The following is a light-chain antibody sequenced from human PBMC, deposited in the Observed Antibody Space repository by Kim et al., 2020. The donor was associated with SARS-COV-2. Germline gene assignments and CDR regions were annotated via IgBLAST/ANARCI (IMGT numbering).Light chain of an antibody. V-gene: IGKV3-15*01. CDR2: GAS. J-gene: IGKJ2*01. CDR3: HQYNNWHT. CDR1: QSVSSD. Sequence: EIVMTQSPATLSVSPGERATLSCRASQSVSSDLAWYQQKPGHAPRLLIYGASTRASGIPARFSGSGSGTEFTLTLSSLQSEDFAVYYCHQYNNWHTFGQGTKLEI.